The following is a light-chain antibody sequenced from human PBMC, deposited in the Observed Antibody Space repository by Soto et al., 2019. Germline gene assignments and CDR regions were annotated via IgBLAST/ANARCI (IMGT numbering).Light chain of an antibody. J-gene: IGKJ2*01. CDR3: QQYSSAPYT. Sequence: EIVLTQSPGTLSLSPGERATLSCRASHSVSSNYLAWYQQKTGQAPRLLMYGASSRATGIPDRFSGSGSGTEFPLTISRLEPEDFAVYFCQQYSSAPYTFGQGTKLEIK. CDR1: HSVSSNY. V-gene: IGKV3-20*01. CDR2: GAS.